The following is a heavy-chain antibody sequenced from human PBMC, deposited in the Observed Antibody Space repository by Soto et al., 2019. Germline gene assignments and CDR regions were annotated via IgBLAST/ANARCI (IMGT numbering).Heavy chain of an antibody. CDR2: ISWNGGSI. CDR1: GFTFDDYA. CDR3: AKGGKLLSEWSGY. J-gene: IGHJ4*02. Sequence: EVQLVESGGGLVQPGRSLRLSCAASGFTFDDYAMHWVRQAPGKGLEWVSGISWNGGSIGYADSVKGRFTISRDNAKNSLYLQMNSLRAEERALYYCAKGGKLLSEWSGYWGQGTLVTVSS. V-gene: IGHV3-9*01. D-gene: IGHD3-3*01.